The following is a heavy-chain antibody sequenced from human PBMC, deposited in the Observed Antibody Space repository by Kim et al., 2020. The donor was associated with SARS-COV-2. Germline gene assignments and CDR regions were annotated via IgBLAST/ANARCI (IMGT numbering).Heavy chain of an antibody. Sequence: NYAQKCQERVTITRDMSTSTAYMELGSLGSEDTAVYYCAARIVGDLDDYWGQGTLVTVSS. J-gene: IGHJ4*02. CDR3: AARIVGDLDDY. V-gene: IGHV1-58*01. D-gene: IGHD1-26*01.